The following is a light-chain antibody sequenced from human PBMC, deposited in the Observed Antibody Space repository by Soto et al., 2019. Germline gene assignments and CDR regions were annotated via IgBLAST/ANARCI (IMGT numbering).Light chain of an antibody. CDR3: QQRSKWPYT. CDR1: QGVGSY. Sequence: EIVLTQSPATLSLSPGERATLSCRASQGVGSYLAWYQQKCGQAPRLLIYDASKRATGIPARFSGSGAGTDFTLTISSLEPEDFAVYYCQQRSKWPYTFGQGMKLEIK. J-gene: IGKJ2*01. CDR2: DAS. V-gene: IGKV3-11*01.